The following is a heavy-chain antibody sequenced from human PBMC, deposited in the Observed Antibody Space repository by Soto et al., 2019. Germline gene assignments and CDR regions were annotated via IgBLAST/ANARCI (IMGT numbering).Heavy chain of an antibody. CDR1: GFTFSSYG. J-gene: IGHJ4*02. CDR3: AKDEITFGGVIDLSIDY. CDR2: ISYDGSNK. V-gene: IGHV3-30*18. D-gene: IGHD3-16*02. Sequence: GGSLRLSCAASGFTFSSYGMHWVRQAPGKGLEWVAVISYDGSNKYYADSVKGRFTISRDNSKNTLYLQMNSLRAEDTAVYYCAKDEITFGGVIDLSIDYWGQGTLVTVSS.